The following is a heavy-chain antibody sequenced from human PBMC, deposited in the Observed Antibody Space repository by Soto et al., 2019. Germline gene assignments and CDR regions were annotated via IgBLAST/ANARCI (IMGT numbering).Heavy chain of an antibody. Sequence: QVQLVQSGAEVKKPGSSLKVSCETSGGTSTIYTITWVRQAPGQGLQWMGRIVPTLRLTNYAQDFQGRLILTADTSTSTAHMELSSLTSEDTAVYYCATEKYGAGRVGVDTWGQGTLVTVSS. CDR2: IVPTLRLT. J-gene: IGHJ5*02. D-gene: IGHD1-26*01. V-gene: IGHV1-69*08. CDR3: ATEKYGAGRVGVDT. CDR1: GGTSTIYT.